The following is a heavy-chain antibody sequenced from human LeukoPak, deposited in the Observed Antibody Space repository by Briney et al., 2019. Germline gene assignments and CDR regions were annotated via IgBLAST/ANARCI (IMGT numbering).Heavy chain of an antibody. V-gene: IGHV1-18*01. Sequence: GASVKVSCKASGYTFTSYGISWVRQAPGQGLEGMGWISAYNGNTNYAQKLQGRVTMTTDTSTSTAYMELRSLRSDDTAVYYCARARTPSGWYVWFDPWGQGTLVTVSS. CDR1: GYTFTSYG. J-gene: IGHJ5*02. CDR2: ISAYNGNT. D-gene: IGHD6-19*01. CDR3: ARARTPSGWYVWFDP.